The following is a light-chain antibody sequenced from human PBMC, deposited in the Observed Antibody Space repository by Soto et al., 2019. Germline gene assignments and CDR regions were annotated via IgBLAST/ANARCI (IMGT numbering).Light chain of an antibody. CDR3: QEYESHLRT. J-gene: IGKJ1*01. CDR2: DAS. V-gene: IGKV1-5*01. Sequence: DILMTQSPSTLSASVGDRITITCRASETISSWLAWYQQKSGKAPQLLIYDASTLESGVPSRFGGSGFGTEFSLTISSLQPDDFATYYCQEYESHLRTFGPGTKVEIK. CDR1: ETISSW.